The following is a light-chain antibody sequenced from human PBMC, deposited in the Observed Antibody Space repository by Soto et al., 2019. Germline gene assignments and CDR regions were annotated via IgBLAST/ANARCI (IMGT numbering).Light chain of an antibody. J-gene: IGKJ1*01. V-gene: IGKV1-12*01. Sequence: DFQLTQSPSSLSASVGDRVTITCRASQTISSWLAWYQQKPGKAPKLLIYAASTLQSGVPSRFSGGGSGTDFTLTISCLQSEDFATYYCQKYYTFPWTFGQGTKVDIK. CDR2: AAS. CDR3: QKYYTFPWT. CDR1: QTISSW.